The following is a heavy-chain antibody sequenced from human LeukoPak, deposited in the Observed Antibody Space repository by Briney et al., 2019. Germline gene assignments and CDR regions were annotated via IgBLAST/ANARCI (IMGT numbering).Heavy chain of an antibody. Sequence: PGGSLRLSCAASGFTFSAYAMIWVRQAPGKGLEWVSGISGGGSSTYYADSVKGRFTISRDNSKNTLYLQLNSLRVEDTAVYYCAKDADGYDSSSYYYYWGQGTLVTVSS. CDR1: GFTFSAYA. J-gene: IGHJ4*02. CDR2: ISGGGSST. D-gene: IGHD3-22*01. V-gene: IGHV3-23*01. CDR3: AKDADGYDSSSYYYY.